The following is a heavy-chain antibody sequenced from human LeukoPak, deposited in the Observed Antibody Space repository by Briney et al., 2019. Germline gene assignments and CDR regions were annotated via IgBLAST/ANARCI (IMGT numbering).Heavy chain of an antibody. J-gene: IGHJ4*02. CDR2: ISYDGSNK. CDR1: GFTFSSYG. Sequence: GGSLRLSCAASGFTFSSYGMHWVRQAPGKGLEWVAVISYDGSNKYYADSAKGRFTTSRDNSKNTLYLQMNSLRAEDTAVYYCAKDNSRYYGSGSYYNLFDYWGQGTLVTVSS. CDR3: AKDNSRYYGSGSYYNLFDY. D-gene: IGHD3-10*01. V-gene: IGHV3-30*18.